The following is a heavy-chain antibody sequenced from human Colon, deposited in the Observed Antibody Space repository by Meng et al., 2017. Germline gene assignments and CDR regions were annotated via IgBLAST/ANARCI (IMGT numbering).Heavy chain of an antibody. CDR2: IYWNDEE. V-gene: IGHV2-5*01. CDR3: VQSTLYDWYFDL. J-gene: IGHJ2*01. D-gene: IGHD3-22*01. CDR1: GFSVTTTGVG. Sequence: QITFKEPGPTLVKPTQTLTPTCTFSGFSVTTTGVGVAWFRQTPGRALEWLALIYWNDEEQYNPYLRSRLTITKDTSKNQVVLTMTNMDPVDTATYYCVQSTLYDWYFDLWGRGTLVTVSS.